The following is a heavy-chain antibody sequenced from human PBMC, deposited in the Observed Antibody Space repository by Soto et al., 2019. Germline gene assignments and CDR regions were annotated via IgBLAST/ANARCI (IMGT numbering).Heavy chain of an antibody. D-gene: IGHD3-16*01. V-gene: IGHV4-4*07. CDR1: GASISGYY. J-gene: IGHJ4*02. CDR3: ARDSLGITAAGHY. CDR2: VYTHGST. Sequence: SETLSLTCIVSGASISGYYWSWIRQPAGKGLEWIGRVYTHGSTSYNPSLKSRVTMSLDTSKNRFSLRLSSVTAADTAVYYCARDSLGITAAGHYWGQGTLVTVSS.